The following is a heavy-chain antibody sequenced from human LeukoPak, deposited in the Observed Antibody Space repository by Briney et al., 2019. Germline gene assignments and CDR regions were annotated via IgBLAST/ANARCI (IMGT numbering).Heavy chain of an antibody. V-gene: IGHV3-9*01. D-gene: IGHD5-18*01. CDR1: GFTFDDYA. J-gene: IGHJ4*02. CDR2: ISWNSGSI. CDR3: AKDRGWDTAMVNFDY. Sequence: AGGSLRLFCAASGFTFDDYAMHWVRQAPGKGLEWVSGISWNSGSIGYADSVKGRFTISRDNAKNSLYLQMNSLRAEDTALYYCAKDRGWDTAMVNFDYWGQGTLVTVSS.